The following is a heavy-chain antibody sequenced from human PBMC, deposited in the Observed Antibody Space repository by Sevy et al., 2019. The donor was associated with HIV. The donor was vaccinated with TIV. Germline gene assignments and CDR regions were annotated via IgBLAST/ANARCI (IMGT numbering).Heavy chain of an antibody. CDR3: ARGGGAYCGNDCIRAIEC. CDR1: GLTVSSNY. V-gene: IGHV3-53*01. Sequence: GGSLRLSCAASGLTVSSNYMSWVRQAPGRGLEWVSVIYTSGSTYYADSLKGRFTISRGNSKNTLVLQMNSLRADDTAVYYCARGGGAYCGNDCIRAIECWGLGTLVTVSS. J-gene: IGHJ4*02. D-gene: IGHD2-21*02. CDR2: IYTSGST.